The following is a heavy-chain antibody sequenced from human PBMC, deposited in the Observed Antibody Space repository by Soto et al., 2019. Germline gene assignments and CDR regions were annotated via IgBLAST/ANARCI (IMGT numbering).Heavy chain of an antibody. CDR2: INHSGST. CDR3: ARAYYDSSGYYSSPLWY. Sequence: LSLTCAVYGGSFSGYYWSWIRQPPGKGLEWIGEINHSGSTNYNPSLKSRVTISVDTSKNQFSLKLSSVTAADTAVYYCARAYYDSSGYYSSPLWYWGQGTLVTVSS. CDR1: GGSFSGYY. D-gene: IGHD3-22*01. V-gene: IGHV4-34*01. J-gene: IGHJ4*02.